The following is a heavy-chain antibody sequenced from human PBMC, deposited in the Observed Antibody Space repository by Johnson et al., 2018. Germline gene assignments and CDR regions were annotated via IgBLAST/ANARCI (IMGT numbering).Heavy chain of an antibody. D-gene: IGHD6-19*01. J-gene: IGHJ3*02. Sequence: VQLQESGGGLVQPGGSLRLSCAASGFTFDDYAIHWVRQAPGKGLEWISGIRWNSGSIGYADSVRGRFTISRGNARNSLYLQMNSLRAEDTALYYCAKDIGGRGSSGWWGAFDSGGQGTMVTVSS. V-gene: IGHV3-9*01. CDR3: AKDIGGRGSSGWWGAFDS. CDR2: IRWNSGSI. CDR1: GFTFDDYA.